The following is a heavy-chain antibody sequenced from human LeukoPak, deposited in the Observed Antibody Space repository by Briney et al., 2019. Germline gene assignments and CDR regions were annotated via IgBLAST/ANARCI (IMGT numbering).Heavy chain of an antibody. CDR3: ASVVYYDSSGYPSYFDY. D-gene: IGHD3-22*01. CDR2: IIPIFGTA. J-gene: IGHJ4*02. CDR1: GGTFSSYA. Sequence: SVKVSCKAPGGTFSSYAISWVRQAPGQGLEWMGGIIPIFGTANYAQKFQGRVTITTDESTSTAYMELSSLRSEDTAVYYCASVVYYDSSGYPSYFDYWGQGTLVTVSS. V-gene: IGHV1-69*05.